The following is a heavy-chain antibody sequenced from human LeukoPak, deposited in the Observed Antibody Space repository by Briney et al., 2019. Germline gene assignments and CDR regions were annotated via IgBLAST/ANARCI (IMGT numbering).Heavy chain of an antibody. CDR2: IYPGDFDT. J-gene: IGHJ5*01. V-gene: IGHV5-51*01. CDR1: GYSFTSYW. Sequence: GESLKISCKGSGYSFTSYWIGWVRQMPGKGLEWMGIIYPGDFDTRYRPSFQGQVTISADKSISTAYLQWSSLKASDTATYFCARQNVEYTSEKYCNQGFDSWGQGTLVTVSS. CDR3: ARQNVEYTSEKYCNQGFDS. D-gene: IGHD2/OR15-2a*01.